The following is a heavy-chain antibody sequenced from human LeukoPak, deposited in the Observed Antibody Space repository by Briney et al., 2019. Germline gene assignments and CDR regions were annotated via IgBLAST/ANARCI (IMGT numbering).Heavy chain of an antibody. CDR3: AKGSSGVRRAGCAFFYYGMDV. CDR2: ISGSGANT. CDR1: GFTFGTYA. J-gene: IGHJ6*02. D-gene: IGHD2-15*01. V-gene: IGHV3-23*01. Sequence: GGSLRLSCAASGFTFGTYAMSWVRQAPGQGLEWVSAISGSGANTYYADSVQGRFIISRDNSKNTLYLQMKSLRAEDTATYYCAKGSSGVRRAGCAFFYYGMDVWGQGTTVTVS.